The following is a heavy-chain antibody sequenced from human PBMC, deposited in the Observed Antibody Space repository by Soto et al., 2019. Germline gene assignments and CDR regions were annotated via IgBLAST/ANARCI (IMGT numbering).Heavy chain of an antibody. Sequence: PSESLSLTCTVSGGSISSGGSYWSWIRQHPGKGLEWIGYIYYSGSTYYNPSLKSRVTISVDTSKNQFYLKLSSVTAADTAVYYCARESNYYDSSGYDYYYYGMDVWGQGTTVS. CDR2: IYYSGST. J-gene: IGHJ6*02. D-gene: IGHD3-22*01. CDR1: GGSISSGGSY. V-gene: IGHV4-31*03. CDR3: ARESNYYDSSGYDYYYYGMDV.